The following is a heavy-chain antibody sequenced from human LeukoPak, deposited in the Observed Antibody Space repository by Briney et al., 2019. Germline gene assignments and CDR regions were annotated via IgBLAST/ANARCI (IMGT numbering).Heavy chain of an antibody. CDR2: IRNDGSNK. Sequence: GGSLRLSCAASGFTFSSYGMHWVRQAPGKGLEWVAFIRNDGSNKYYADSVKGRFTISRDNSKNTLYLQMNSLRAEDTAVYYCAKPTTHLLRFLEPFDYWGQGTLVTVSS. CDR3: AKPTTHLLRFLEPFDY. CDR1: GFTFSSYG. V-gene: IGHV3-30*02. D-gene: IGHD3-3*01. J-gene: IGHJ4*02.